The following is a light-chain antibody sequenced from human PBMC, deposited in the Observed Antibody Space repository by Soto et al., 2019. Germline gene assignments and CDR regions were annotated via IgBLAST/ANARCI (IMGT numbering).Light chain of an antibody. V-gene: IGKV1D-13*01. Sequence: AIQLTQSPSSLSASVGDRVTITCRASQGVSSALAWYQQKPGKPPKLLIYDASTLQSGVPSTFSGSGSGTDFTLTISSLQPEDFATYYCQQFNDYPPTFGRGTKVEIK. CDR3: QQFNDYPPT. CDR1: QGVSSA. J-gene: IGKJ4*01. CDR2: DAS.